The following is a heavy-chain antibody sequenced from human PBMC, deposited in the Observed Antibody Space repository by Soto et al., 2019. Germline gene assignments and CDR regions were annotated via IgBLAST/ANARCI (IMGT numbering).Heavy chain of an antibody. V-gene: IGHV4-61*01. Sequence: QVQLQESGPGLVKPSETLSLTCTVSGGSVSSGSYYWSWIRQPPGKGLEWIGYIYYSGSTNYNPSLKSRVTISVDTPKNQFSLKLSSVTAADTAVYYCARTLWVPAAMGWFDPWGQGTLVTVSS. CDR1: GGSVSSGSYY. CDR2: IYYSGST. J-gene: IGHJ5*02. D-gene: IGHD2-2*01. CDR3: ARTLWVPAAMGWFDP.